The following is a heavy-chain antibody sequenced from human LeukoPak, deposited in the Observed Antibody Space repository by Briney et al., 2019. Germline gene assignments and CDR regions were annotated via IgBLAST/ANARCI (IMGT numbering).Heavy chain of an antibody. CDR2: ISSSSSYI. CDR3: ARGPYYYDSSGYKTLDY. D-gene: IGHD3-22*01. J-gene: IGHJ4*02. V-gene: IGHV3-21*01. CDR1: GFTFSSYS. Sequence: PGGSQRLSCAASGFTFSSYSMNWVRQAPGKGLEWVSSISSSSSYIYYADSVKGRFTISRDNAKNSLYLQMNSLRAEDTAVYYCARGPYYYDSSGYKTLDYWGQGTLVTVSS.